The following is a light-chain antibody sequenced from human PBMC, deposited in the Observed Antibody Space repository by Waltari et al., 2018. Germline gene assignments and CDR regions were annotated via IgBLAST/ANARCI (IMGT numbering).Light chain of an antibody. CDR1: KGISRN. J-gene: IGKJ5*01. V-gene: IGKV1-9*01. CDR3: QQLNSYPIT. Sequence: TWRASKGISRNVAWYQQKPGKAPKLLISAASTLQSGVPLRFSGSGSGTDFTLNISSLQPEDFATYYCQQLNSYPITFGQGTRLEIK. CDR2: AAS.